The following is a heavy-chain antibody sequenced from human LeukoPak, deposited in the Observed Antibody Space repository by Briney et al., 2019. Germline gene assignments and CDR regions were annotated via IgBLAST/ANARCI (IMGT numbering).Heavy chain of an antibody. V-gene: IGHV3-11*01. J-gene: IGHJ5*02. CDR1: GFTLIDNY. Sequence: PGGSLRLSCAASGFTLIDNYMTWIRQAPGKGLEWVSSISNRGDTIYYADSVKGRFSISRDNAKNSLYLQMNDLRVDDTAVYYCVRRGFYWFDPWGQGTLVTVSS. D-gene: IGHD2-15*01. CDR3: VRRGFYWFDP. CDR2: ISNRGDTI.